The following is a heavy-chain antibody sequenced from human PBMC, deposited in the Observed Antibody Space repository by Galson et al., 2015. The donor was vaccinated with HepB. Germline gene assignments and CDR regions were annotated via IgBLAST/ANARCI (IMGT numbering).Heavy chain of an antibody. CDR2: ISNDGSNK. D-gene: IGHD6-19*01. J-gene: IGHJ6*02. Sequence: SLRLSCAASGFIFSSYPMHWVRQAPGKGLEWVAVISNDGSNKYYADSVKGRFTITRDNSKNTLYLQMNSLRAEDTAVYYCAREWYSSCPIGLSGMNAWAQGTAATVSS. CDR1: GFIFSSYP. CDR3: AREWYSSCPIGLSGMNA. V-gene: IGHV3-30-3*01.